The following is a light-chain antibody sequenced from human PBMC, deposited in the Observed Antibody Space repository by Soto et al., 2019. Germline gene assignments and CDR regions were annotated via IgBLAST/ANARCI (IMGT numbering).Light chain of an antibody. J-gene: IGLJ2*01. V-gene: IGLV2-14*03. CDR3: SSYTSTSTVV. CDR1: SSDVGGYNY. Sequence: QSALTQPASVSGSPGQSITLFCTGTSSDVGGYNYVSWYQQHPGKAPKLMIYDVSNRPLGVSNRFSGSKSGNTASLTISGLQAEDEADYYCSSYTSTSTVVFGEGTKLTVL. CDR2: DVS.